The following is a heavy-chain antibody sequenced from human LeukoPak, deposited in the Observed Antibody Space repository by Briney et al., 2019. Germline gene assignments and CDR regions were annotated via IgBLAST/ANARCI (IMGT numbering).Heavy chain of an antibody. CDR3: ARHSNGVRA. J-gene: IGHJ5*02. CDR2: IYYSGST. D-gene: IGHD2-8*01. Sequence: SETLSLTCTVSGGSISSSSYYWGWIRQPPGKGLEWIGSIYYSGSTYYNPSLKSRVTISVDTSKNQFSLKLSSVTAADTAVYYCARHSNGVRAWGQGTLVTVSS. V-gene: IGHV4-39*01. CDR1: GGSISSSSYY.